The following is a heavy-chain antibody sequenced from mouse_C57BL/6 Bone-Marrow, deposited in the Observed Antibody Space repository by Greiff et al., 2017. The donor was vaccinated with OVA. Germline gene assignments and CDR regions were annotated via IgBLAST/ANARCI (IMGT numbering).Heavy chain of an antibody. CDR2: IAPSDSYT. CDR3: AHYGSRLYLHY. CDR1: GYTFTNYW. D-gene: IGHD1-1*01. V-gene: IGHV1-59*01. Sequence: QVQLQQPGAELVRPGTSVKLSCKASGYTFTNYWMHWVKQRPGQGLEWIGVIAPSDSYTNYNQKFKGRATLTVDTSSSTAYMHLSSLTSEDSAVYYCAHYGSRLYLHYWGQGTSL. J-gene: IGHJ2*02.